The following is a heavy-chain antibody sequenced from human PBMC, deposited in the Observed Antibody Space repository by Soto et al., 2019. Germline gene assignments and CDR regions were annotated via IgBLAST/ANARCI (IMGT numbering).Heavy chain of an antibody. V-gene: IGHV3-48*01. Sequence: GWSVRLSGAASGFTFSVYGMNWLLQAPGKGLERIAYISSGSSGTTYYADSVKGRFTISRDNAKNSLYLQMNSLRAEDTAVYYCAAATNEIDAWGKGTALTISS. D-gene: IGHD1-1*01. CDR3: AAATNEIDA. CDR2: ISSGSSGTT. CDR1: GFTFSVYG. J-gene: IGHJ6*04.